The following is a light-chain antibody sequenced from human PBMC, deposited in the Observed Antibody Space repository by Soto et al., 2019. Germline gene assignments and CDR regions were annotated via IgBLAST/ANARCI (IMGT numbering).Light chain of an antibody. CDR2: GAS. CDR1: QSVSNN. CDR3: QHYNNWPPWT. Sequence: EIVMTQFPATLSVSPGERATLSCRASQSVSNNLAWYQQKPGQAPRLLIYGASTRATGIPARFSGSGSGTEFTLTISSLHSEDFAVYYCQHYNNWPPWTFGQGTKVDIK. J-gene: IGKJ1*01. V-gene: IGKV3-15*01.